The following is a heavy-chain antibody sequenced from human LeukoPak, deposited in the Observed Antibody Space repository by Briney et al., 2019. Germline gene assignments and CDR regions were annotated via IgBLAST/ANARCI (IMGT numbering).Heavy chain of an antibody. J-gene: IGHJ4*02. CDR2: INHSGST. CDR1: GGSFSGYY. CDR3: ARGRGYSGYVLE. V-gene: IGHV4-34*01. D-gene: IGHD5-12*01. Sequence: PSETLSLTCAVYGGSFSGYYWSWIRQPPGKGLEWIGEINHSGSTNYNPSLKSRVTISVDTSKNQFSLKLSSVTAADTAVHYCARGRGYSGYVLEWGQGTLVTVSS.